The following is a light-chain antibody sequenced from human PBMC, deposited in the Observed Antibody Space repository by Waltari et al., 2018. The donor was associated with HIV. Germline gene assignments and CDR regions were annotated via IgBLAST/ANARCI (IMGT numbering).Light chain of an antibody. Sequence: QSALTQPASVSGSPGQSITISCTGTSSDVGGYNFVSWYQQHPGKAPKLLIYDVNERPSGVSNRFSGSKSGNTASLTISGLQTEDEADYYCCSYAGASAYVCASGTEVTVL. J-gene: IGLJ1*01. CDR1: SSDVGGYNF. V-gene: IGLV2-23*02. CDR3: CSYAGASAYV. CDR2: DVN.